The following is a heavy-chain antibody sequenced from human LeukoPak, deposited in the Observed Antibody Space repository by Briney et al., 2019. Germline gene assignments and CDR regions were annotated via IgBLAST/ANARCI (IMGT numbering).Heavy chain of an antibody. CDR3: ARAGQSDY. CDR2: ISWNSGSI. Sequence: SGGSLRLSCAASGFTFDDYAMHWVRQAPGKGLEWVSGISWNSGSIGYADSVKGRFTISRDNAKNSLYLQMNSLRAEDTAVYYCARAGQSDYWGQGTLVTVSS. CDR1: GFTFDDYA. V-gene: IGHV3-9*01. J-gene: IGHJ4*02.